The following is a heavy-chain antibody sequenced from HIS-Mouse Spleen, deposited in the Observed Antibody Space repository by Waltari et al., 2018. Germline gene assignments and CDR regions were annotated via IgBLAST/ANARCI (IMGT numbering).Heavy chain of an antibody. Sequence: QVQLVESGGGVVQPGRSLRLSCAASGFTFSSDGMSWVRQAPGKGLEWVAVISYDGSNKYYADSVKGRFTISRDNSKNTLYLQMNSLRAEDTAVYYCAKDRLYDSSGYYFDAFDIWGQGTMVTVSS. CDR3: AKDRLYDSSGYYFDAFDI. CDR1: GFTFSSDG. V-gene: IGHV3-30*18. CDR2: ISYDGSNK. D-gene: IGHD3-22*01. J-gene: IGHJ3*02.